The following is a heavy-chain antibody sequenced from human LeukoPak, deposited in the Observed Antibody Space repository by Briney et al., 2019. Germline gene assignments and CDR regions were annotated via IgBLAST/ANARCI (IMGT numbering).Heavy chain of an antibody. CDR3: ARVFDSGRQAYFYYMDV. J-gene: IGHJ6*03. CDR1: GGSIRGYY. Sequence: PSETLSLTCNVSGGSIRGYYWSWIRQPPGKGLEWIGYIYSSGSTNYNPSLKSRVTMSVDTSKNQFSLKVSSVTAADTAVYYCARVFDSGRQAYFYYMDVWGKGTTVTISS. D-gene: IGHD3-10*01. V-gene: IGHV4-59*01. CDR2: IYSSGST.